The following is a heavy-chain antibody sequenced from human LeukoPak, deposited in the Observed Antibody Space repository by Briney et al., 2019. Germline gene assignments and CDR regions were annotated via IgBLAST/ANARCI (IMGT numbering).Heavy chain of an antibody. CDR1: GFTFSSYA. CDR3: ARARGYGGLHDAFDI. CDR2: ISSNGGST. V-gene: IGHV3-64*01. D-gene: IGHD4/OR15-4a*01. Sequence: GWSLRLSCAASGFTFSSYAMHWVRQAPGKGLEYVSAISSNGGSTYYANSVKGRFTISRDNSKNTLYLQMGSLRAEDMAVYYCARARGYGGLHDAFDIWGQGTMVTVSS. J-gene: IGHJ3*02.